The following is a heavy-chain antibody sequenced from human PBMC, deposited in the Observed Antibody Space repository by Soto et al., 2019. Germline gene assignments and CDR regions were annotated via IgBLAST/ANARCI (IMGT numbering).Heavy chain of an antibody. D-gene: IGHD1-1*01. CDR3: IRDRIGWNTGSV. CDR1: GFTVSSYW. V-gene: IGHV3-74*03. Sequence: EEQRLESGGGLVQPGGSLRLSCTASGFTVSSYWTHWVRQAPGKGLEWVSRINIAGSSITYPDSMKGRFTMSRDNAKNTLYLQMSSPRADDTTVYYCIRDRIGWNTGSVWGRVTTVIV. J-gene: IGHJ6*03. CDR2: INIAGSSI.